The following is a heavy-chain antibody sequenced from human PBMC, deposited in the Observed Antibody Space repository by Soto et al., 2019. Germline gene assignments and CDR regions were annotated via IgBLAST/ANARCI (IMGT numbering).Heavy chain of an antibody. CDR2: IYYSGST. Sequence: PSETLSLTCTVSGGYISSSSYYWGWIRQPPGKGLEWIGSIYYSGSTYYNPSLKSRVTISVDTSKNQFSLKLSSVTAADTAVYYCARQEIPYDYVWGSYRTVSPFFDYWGQGTLVNVS. V-gene: IGHV4-39*01. J-gene: IGHJ4*02. D-gene: IGHD3-16*02. CDR1: GGYISSSSYY. CDR3: ARQEIPYDYVWGSYRTVSPFFDY.